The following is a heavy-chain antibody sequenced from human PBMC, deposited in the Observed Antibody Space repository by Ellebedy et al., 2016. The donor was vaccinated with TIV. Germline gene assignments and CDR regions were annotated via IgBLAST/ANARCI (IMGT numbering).Heavy chain of an antibody. V-gene: IGHV4-39*07. Sequence: SETLSLXXTVSGGSISSSSHYWGWIRHPPGKGLEWIGSIYYSGSTNYNPSLKSRVTISVDTSKNQFSLKLSSVTAADSAVYYCVRSEGYAMDVWGQGTTVTVSS. CDR2: IYYSGST. J-gene: IGHJ6*02. CDR1: GGSISSSSHY. CDR3: VRSEGYAMDV.